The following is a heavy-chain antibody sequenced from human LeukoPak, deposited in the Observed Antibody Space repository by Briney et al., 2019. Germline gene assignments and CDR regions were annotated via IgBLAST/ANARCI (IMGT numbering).Heavy chain of an antibody. V-gene: IGHV1-18*01. D-gene: IGHD4-17*01. CDR2: ISAYNGNT. Sequence: ASVNVSCRASGYTFTSYGISWVRQAPGQGLEWMGWISAYNGNTNYAQKLQGRVTMTTDTSTSTAYMELRSLRSDDTAVYYCATHQDYGDYEADYWGQGTLVTVSS. CDR1: GYTFTSYG. J-gene: IGHJ4*02. CDR3: ATHQDYGDYEADY.